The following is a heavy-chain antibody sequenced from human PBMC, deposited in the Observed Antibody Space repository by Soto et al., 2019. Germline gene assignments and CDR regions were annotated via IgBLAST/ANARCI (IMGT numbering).Heavy chain of an antibody. CDR1: GFTFSSYG. J-gene: IGHJ4*02. V-gene: IGHV3-33*01. CDR2: IWYDGSNK. CDR3: ARAPYKLDLDY. Sequence: GVSLRLSCAASGFTFSSYGMHWVRQAPGKGLEWVAVIWYDGSNKYYADSVKGRFTISRDNSKNTLYLQMNSLRAEDTAVYYCARAPYKLDLDYWGQGTPVTVS. D-gene: IGHD1-1*01.